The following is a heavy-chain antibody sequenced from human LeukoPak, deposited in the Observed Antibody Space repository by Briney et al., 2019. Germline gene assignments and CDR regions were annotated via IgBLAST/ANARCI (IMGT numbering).Heavy chain of an antibody. CDR3: AGNYKILTGYYDDDGFDI. Sequence: GASVSVSCKASGYTFIDYYINWVRQAPGQGLEWMGWINPNSGGTKYAQKFQGRVTLTRDTSINTAYMELSRLISDDTAVYYCAGNYKILTGYYDDDGFDIWGQEPNVTASS. CDR1: GYTFIDYY. J-gene: IGHJ3*02. D-gene: IGHD3-9*01. V-gene: IGHV1-2*02. CDR2: INPNSGGT.